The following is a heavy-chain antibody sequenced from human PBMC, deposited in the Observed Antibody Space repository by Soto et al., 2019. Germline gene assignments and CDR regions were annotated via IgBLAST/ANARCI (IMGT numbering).Heavy chain of an antibody. CDR1: GGTFSSYA. J-gene: IGHJ5*02. D-gene: IGHD3-10*01. Sequence: SVKVSCKASGGTFSSYAISWVRQAPGQGLEWMGGIIPIFGTANYAQKFQGRVTITADESTSTAYMELSSLRSEDTAVYYCARKVPGELSLSHKDNWFDPWGQGTLVTVSS. CDR3: ARKVPGELSLSHKDNWFDP. V-gene: IGHV1-69*13. CDR2: IIPIFGTA.